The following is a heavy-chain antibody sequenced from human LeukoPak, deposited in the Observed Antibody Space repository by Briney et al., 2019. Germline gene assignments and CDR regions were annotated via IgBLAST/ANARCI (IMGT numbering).Heavy chain of an antibody. CDR2: ISGSGGST. CDR3: AKRGWFDP. V-gene: IGHV3-23*01. Sequence: PGRSLRLSCAASGFTFVDYAMHWVRQAPGKGLEWVSAISGSGGSTYYADSVKGRFTISRDNSKNTLYLQMNSLRAEDTAVYYCAKRGWFDPWGQGTLVTVSS. J-gene: IGHJ5*02. CDR1: GFTFVDYA.